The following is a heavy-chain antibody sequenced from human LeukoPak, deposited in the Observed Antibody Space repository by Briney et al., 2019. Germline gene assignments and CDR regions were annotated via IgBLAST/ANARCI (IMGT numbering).Heavy chain of an antibody. V-gene: IGHV4-59*01. Sequence: PSETLSPTCTVSGGSISSYYWSWIRQPPGKGLEWIGYIYYSGSTNYNPSLKSRVTISVDTSKNQFSLKLSSVTAADTAVYYCARGAIAAANPKFDYWGQGTLVTVSS. CDR1: GGSISSYY. CDR3: ARGAIAAANPKFDY. J-gene: IGHJ4*02. CDR2: IYYSGST. D-gene: IGHD6-13*01.